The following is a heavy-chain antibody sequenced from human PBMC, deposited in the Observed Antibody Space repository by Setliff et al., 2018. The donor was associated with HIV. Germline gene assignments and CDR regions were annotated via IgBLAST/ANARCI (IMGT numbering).Heavy chain of an antibody. V-gene: IGHV1-69*13. D-gene: IGHD1-26*01. Sequence: SVKVSCKASGGIFSSYAINWVRQAPGQGLEWMGGIIPMLGSPNYAHNFRGRVTITADESTSTAYMELSNLRYEDTAVYYCAKIGSGFDYWGQGTLVTVSS. CDR1: GGIFSSYA. CDR3: AKIGSGFDY. CDR2: IIPMLGSP. J-gene: IGHJ4*02.